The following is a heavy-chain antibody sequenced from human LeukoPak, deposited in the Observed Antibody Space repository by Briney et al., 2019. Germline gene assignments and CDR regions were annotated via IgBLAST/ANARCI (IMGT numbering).Heavy chain of an antibody. CDR1: GGSISSYY. CDR3: ASFGLSGWLGY. CDR2: IYYSGST. Sequence: SETLSLTCTVSGGSISSYYWSWIRQPPGKGLEWIGYIYYSGSTNYNPSLKSRVTISVDTSKNQFSLKLSSVTAADTAVYYCASFGLSGWLGYWGQGTLVTVSS. D-gene: IGHD6-19*01. J-gene: IGHJ4*02. V-gene: IGHV4-59*01.